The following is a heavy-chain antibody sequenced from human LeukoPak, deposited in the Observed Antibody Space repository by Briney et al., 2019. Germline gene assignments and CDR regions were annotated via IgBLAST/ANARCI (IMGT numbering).Heavy chain of an antibody. D-gene: IGHD3-10*01. CDR1: GFTFRNYV. J-gene: IGHJ4*02. V-gene: IGHV3-30-3*01. Sequence: PGGSLGLSCAASGFTFRNYVTHWVRQAPGKGLEWVAVTSSDLNVKLYADSVKGRFTISRDNSRSTLYLQMNSLRPEDTAIYYCAREGYYGSGSPPSLYFDYWGQGTLVTVSS. CDR2: TSSDLNVK. CDR3: AREGYYGSGSPPSLYFDY.